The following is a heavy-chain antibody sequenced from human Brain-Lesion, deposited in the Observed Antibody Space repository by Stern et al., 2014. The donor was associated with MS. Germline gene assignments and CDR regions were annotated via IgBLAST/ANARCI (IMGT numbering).Heavy chain of an antibody. V-gene: IGHV4-61*02. CDR3: ARGNYDVLTDNGGHGFDI. CDR1: GGSISSGNYY. Sequence: QLQLQESGPGLVKPSQTLSLTCTVSGGSISSGNYYWSWIRQPAGEGLEWIGRIYSSGSTQYNPPLKSRVTISADTSTNRFSRRLSSVTAADTAVYYCARGNYDVLTDNGGHGFDIWGQGTMVTVSS. CDR2: IYSSGST. D-gene: IGHD3-9*01. J-gene: IGHJ3*02.